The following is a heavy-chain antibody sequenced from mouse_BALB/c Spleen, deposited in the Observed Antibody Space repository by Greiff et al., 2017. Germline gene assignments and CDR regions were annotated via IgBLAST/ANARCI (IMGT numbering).Heavy chain of an antibody. CDR2: ISDGGSYT. Sequence: EVQLVESGGGLVKPGGSLKLSCAASGFTFRDYYMYWVRQTPEKRLEWVATISDGGSYTYYPDSVKGRFTISRDNAKNNLYLQMSSLKSEDTAMYYCARGSDYYGSSPYAYWGQGTLVTVSA. V-gene: IGHV5-4*02. D-gene: IGHD1-1*01. CDR1: GFTFRDYY. J-gene: IGHJ3*01. CDR3: ARGSDYYGSSPYAY.